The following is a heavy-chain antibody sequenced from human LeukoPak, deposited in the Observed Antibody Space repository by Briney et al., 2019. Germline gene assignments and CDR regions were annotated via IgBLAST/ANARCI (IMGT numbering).Heavy chain of an antibody. Sequence: PGGSLRLSCAASGLTFSSYAMSWVRQAPGKGLEWVSAISGSGGSTYYADSVKGRFTISRDNSKNTLYLQMNSLRAEDTAVYYCARIGVRDYSNYPFDYWGQGTLVTVTS. V-gene: IGHV3-23*01. CDR2: ISGSGGST. CDR1: GLTFSSYA. J-gene: IGHJ4*02. D-gene: IGHD4-11*01. CDR3: ARIGVRDYSNYPFDY.